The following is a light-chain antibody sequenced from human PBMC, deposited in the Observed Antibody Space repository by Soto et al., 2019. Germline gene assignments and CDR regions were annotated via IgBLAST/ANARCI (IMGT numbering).Light chain of an antibody. J-gene: IGKJ2*01. CDR3: LRYFSPDRYT. CDR2: GAS. V-gene: IGKV3-20*01. CDR1: QSVTSSH. Sequence: EIVLTQTPGTLSLSPGERATLSCRASQSVTSSHLAWYQQKPGQAPRLLSYGASTRATGIPDRFSGSGSDTDFSLSIRRLDPEDFAMYYCLRYFSPDRYTFGPGTKVQIK.